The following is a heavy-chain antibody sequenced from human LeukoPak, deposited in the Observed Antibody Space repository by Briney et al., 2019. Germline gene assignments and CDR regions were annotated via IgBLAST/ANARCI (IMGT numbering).Heavy chain of an antibody. CDR2: INAGNGNT. J-gene: IGHJ6*04. CDR1: GYTFTSYA. D-gene: IGHD5-24*01. CDR3: ARESQFYYYYYGMDV. Sequence: GASVKVSCKASGYTFTSYAMHWVRQAPGQRLEWMGWINAGNGNTKYSQEFQGRVTITRDTSASTAYMELSSLRSEDTAVYYCARESQFYYYYYGMDVWGKGTTVTVSS. V-gene: IGHV1-3*01.